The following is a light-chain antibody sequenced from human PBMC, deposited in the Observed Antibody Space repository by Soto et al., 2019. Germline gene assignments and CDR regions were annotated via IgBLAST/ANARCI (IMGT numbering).Light chain of an antibody. Sequence: DIQMTQSPSTLSASVGDRVTITCRASQSISTWLAWYQQKPGKAPKLLIYKASSLESGVPSRFSGSGSGTEFSLTISILQPDDLATYYCQQYNTYPLTFGGGTTVEIK. CDR2: KAS. CDR3: QQYNTYPLT. CDR1: QSISTW. V-gene: IGKV1-5*03. J-gene: IGKJ4*01.